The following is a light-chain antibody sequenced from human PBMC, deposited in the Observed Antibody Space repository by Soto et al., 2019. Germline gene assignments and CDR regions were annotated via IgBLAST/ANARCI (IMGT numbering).Light chain of an antibody. V-gene: IGKV3-20*01. CDR3: QQYCSSPYT. CDR2: GAS. CDR1: QSVSSSY. Sequence: EIVLTQSPGTLSLSPGERATLSCMASQSVSSSYLAWYQQKPGQAPRLLIYGASSRATGIPDRFSGSGSGTDFTLTISSLEPEDFAVDYCQQYCSSPYTFGQGTKLEIK. J-gene: IGKJ2*01.